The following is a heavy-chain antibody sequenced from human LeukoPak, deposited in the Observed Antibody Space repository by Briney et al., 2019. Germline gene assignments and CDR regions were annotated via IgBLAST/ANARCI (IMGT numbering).Heavy chain of an antibody. D-gene: IGHD6-13*01. CDR2: INSDGSST. CDR3: AKSHTSYSSSWSVSYYFDS. V-gene: IGHV3-74*01. J-gene: IGHJ4*02. Sequence: GGSLRLSCAASGFTFSSYWMHWVRQAPGKGLVWVSRINSDGSSTIYADSVKGRFTMSRDNAKNTLYLQMNGVRAEDTAVYYCAKSHTSYSSSWSVSYYFDSWGQGALVTVSS. CDR1: GFTFSSYW.